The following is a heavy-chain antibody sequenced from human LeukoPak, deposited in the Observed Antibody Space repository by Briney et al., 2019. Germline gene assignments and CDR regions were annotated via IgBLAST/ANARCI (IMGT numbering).Heavy chain of an antibody. V-gene: IGHV3-53*01. Sequence: GGSLRLSCAASGFTASSNYMSWVRQAPGKGLEWVSVIYSGGSTYYADSVKGRFTISRDNSKNTLYLQMNSLRAEDTAVYYCARGRGDDFWSGYYDRLSYYYYGMDVWGQGTTVTVSS. CDR2: IYSGGST. D-gene: IGHD3-3*01. CDR1: GFTASSNY. CDR3: ARGRGDDFWSGYYDRLSYYYYGMDV. J-gene: IGHJ6*02.